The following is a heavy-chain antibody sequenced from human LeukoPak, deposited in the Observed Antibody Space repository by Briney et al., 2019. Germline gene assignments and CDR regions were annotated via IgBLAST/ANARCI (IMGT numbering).Heavy chain of an antibody. CDR3: ARDSPQYYFDY. CDR1: GFSFSSYS. Sequence: GGSLRLSCAASGFSFSSYSMNWVRQAPGKGLEWVSSISSSTYIYYADSMKGRFTISRDNAKISLYLQMNSLNADDTAVYYCARDSPQYYFDYWGQGTLVTVSS. J-gene: IGHJ4*02. V-gene: IGHV3-21*01. CDR2: ISSSTYI.